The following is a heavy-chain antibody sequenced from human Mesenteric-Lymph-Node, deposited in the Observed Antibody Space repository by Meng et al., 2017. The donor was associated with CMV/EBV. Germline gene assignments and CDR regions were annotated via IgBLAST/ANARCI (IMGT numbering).Heavy chain of an antibody. J-gene: IGHJ3*02. Sequence: GESLKISCKASGYTFTSYYMHWVRQAPGQGLEWMGIINPSGGSTSYAQKFQGRVTMTRDTSTSTVYMELSSLRSEDTAVYYCARRYVGYYDSSGYLDAFDIWGQGIMVTVSS. CDR2: INPSGGST. V-gene: IGHV1-46*01. D-gene: IGHD3-22*01. CDR3: ARRYVGYYDSSGYLDAFDI. CDR1: GYTFTSYY.